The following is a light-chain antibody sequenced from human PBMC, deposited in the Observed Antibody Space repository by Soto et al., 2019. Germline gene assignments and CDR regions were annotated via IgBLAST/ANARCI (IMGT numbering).Light chain of an antibody. J-gene: IGKJ2*01. V-gene: IGKV3-15*01. CDR1: QSVSSN. CDR2: DAS. CDR3: QQYNNWQYT. Sequence: EIVMTQSPATLSVSPGERAALSCRASQSVSSNFAWYQQKPGQAPKLLIYDASTRATGIPARFSGSGSGTEFTLTISSLQSEDFAVYYCQQYNNWQYTFGQGTKLEIK.